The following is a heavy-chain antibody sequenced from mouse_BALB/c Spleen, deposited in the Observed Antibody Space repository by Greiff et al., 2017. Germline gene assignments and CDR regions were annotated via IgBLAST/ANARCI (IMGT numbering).Heavy chain of an antibody. D-gene: IGHD1-1*01. CDR1: GFTFSSYT. CDR2: ISNGGGST. V-gene: IGHV5-12-2*01. CDR3: ARHPITTVVATDAMDD. J-gene: IGHJ4*01. Sequence: EVTLMESGGGLVQPGGSLKLSCAASGFTFSSYTMSWVRQTPEKRLEWVAYISNGGGSTYYPDTVKGRFTISRDNAKNTLYLQMSSLKSEDTAMYYCARHPITTVVATDAMDDWGQGTSVTVSS.